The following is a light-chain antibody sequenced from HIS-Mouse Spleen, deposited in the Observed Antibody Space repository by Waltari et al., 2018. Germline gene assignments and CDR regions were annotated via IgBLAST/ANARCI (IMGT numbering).Light chain of an antibody. Sequence: QSALTQPASVSGSPGQSITIPCTGPSSDVGGYNYVSWYQQHPGKAPKLMIYDVSNRPSGVSNRFSGYKSGNTASLTISGLQAEDEADYYCSSYTSSSTYVFGTGTKVTVL. J-gene: IGLJ1*01. V-gene: IGLV2-14*03. CDR2: DVS. CDR1: SSDVGGYNY. CDR3: SSYTSSSTYV.